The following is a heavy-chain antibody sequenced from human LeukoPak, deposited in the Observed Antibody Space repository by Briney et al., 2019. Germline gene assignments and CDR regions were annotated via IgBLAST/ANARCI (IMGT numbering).Heavy chain of an antibody. J-gene: IGHJ5*02. CDR2: IYPGDSDT. D-gene: IGHD3-3*01. V-gene: IGHV5-51*01. CDR1: GYSFTTYW. Sequence: GESLQISCKGSGYSFTTYWIGWVRQMPGKGLEWMGIIYPGDSDTRYSPSFQGQVTISVDKSISTAYLQWSSLKASDTALYYCARSRITTGIHWFDPWGQGTLVTVSS. CDR3: ARSRITTGIHWFDP.